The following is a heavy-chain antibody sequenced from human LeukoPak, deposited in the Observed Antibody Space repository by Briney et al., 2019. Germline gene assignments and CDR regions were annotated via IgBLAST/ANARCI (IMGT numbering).Heavy chain of an antibody. CDR1: GFTFSSYG. CDR3: AKGGATVIDY. V-gene: IGHV3-30*02. Sequence: PGGSLRLSCAASGFTFSSYGMHWVRQAPGKGLEWVTFIRYDGSNKYYADSVKGRFTISRDNSKNTVYLQMNSLRAEDTAVYYCAKGGATVIDYWGQGTLVTVSS. CDR2: IRYDGSNK. J-gene: IGHJ4*02. D-gene: IGHD1-26*01.